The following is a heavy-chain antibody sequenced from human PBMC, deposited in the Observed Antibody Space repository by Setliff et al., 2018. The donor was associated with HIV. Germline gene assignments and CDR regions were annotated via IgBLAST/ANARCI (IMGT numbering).Heavy chain of an antibody. CDR3: ARARRDSYDRGRRNHYYIDV. D-gene: IGHD3-22*01. Sequence: GASVQVSCKASGYTFSSYDINWVRQATGQGLEWMGWMNPNSGNTGYAQKFQGRVTMTRDTSISTAYMELNNLKFEDTAVYYCARARRDSYDRGRRNHYYIDVWGKGTTVTVSS. CDR2: MNPNSGNT. CDR1: GYTFSSYD. V-gene: IGHV1-8*02. J-gene: IGHJ6*03.